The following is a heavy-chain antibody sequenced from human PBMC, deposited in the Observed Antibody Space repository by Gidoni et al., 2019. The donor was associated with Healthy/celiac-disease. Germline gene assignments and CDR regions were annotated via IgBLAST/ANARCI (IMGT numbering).Heavy chain of an antibody. J-gene: IGHJ4*02. D-gene: IGHD3-10*01. Sequence: QLQLQESGPGLVKPSETLSLTCTVSGGSISSSSYYWGGTRQPPGKGLEWIGSIYYSGSTYYNPSLKSRVTISVDTSKNQFSLKLSSVTAADTAVYYCARPAVRGVISDYWGQGTLVTVSS. CDR1: GGSISSSSYY. CDR2: IYYSGST. V-gene: IGHV4-39*01. CDR3: ARPAVRGVISDY.